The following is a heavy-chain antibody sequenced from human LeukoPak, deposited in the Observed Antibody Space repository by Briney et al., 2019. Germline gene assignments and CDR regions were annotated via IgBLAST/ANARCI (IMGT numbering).Heavy chain of an antibody. V-gene: IGHV4-39*07. Sequence: SETLSLTCTVSGGSISSSSYFWGWIRQPPGKGLEWIGSIYYGGSSYYNPSLKSRVTISVDTSNNQFSLKVNSVTAADTAVYYCVRDAGHQLSRRNYYAMDVWGQGTTVTVSS. CDR1: GGSISSSSYF. CDR2: IYYGGSS. J-gene: IGHJ6*02. CDR3: VRDAGHQLSRRNYYAMDV. D-gene: IGHD2-2*01.